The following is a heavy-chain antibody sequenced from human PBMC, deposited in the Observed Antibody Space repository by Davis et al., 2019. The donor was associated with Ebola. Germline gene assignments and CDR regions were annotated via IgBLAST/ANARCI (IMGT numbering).Heavy chain of an antibody. D-gene: IGHD7-27*01. CDR3: ARDRNWGCEY. CDR2: IRPDGNDR. Sequence: GESLKISCAASGFTFSSYGFHWVRQAPGKGLEWLAFIRPDGNDRYYTDSVKGRFTASRDNSKNTLYLQMNDLRAEDTAVYYCARDRNWGCEYWGQGTLVTVSS. J-gene: IGHJ4*02. CDR1: GFTFSSYG. V-gene: IGHV3-30*02.